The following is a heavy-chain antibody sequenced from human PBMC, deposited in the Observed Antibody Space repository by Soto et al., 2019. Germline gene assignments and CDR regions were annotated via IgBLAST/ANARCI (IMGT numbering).Heavy chain of an antibody. D-gene: IGHD3-3*01. J-gene: IGHJ6*03. V-gene: IGHV3-23*01. CDR3: AKDRITIFGVVKYYYYYMDV. CDR1: GFTFSSYA. CDR2: ISGSGGST. Sequence: GGSLRLSCAASGFTFSSYAMSWVRQAPGKGLEWVSAISGSGGSTYYADSVKGRFTISRDNSKNTLYLQMNSRRAEDTAVYYCAKDRITIFGVVKYYYYYMDVWGKGTTVTVSS.